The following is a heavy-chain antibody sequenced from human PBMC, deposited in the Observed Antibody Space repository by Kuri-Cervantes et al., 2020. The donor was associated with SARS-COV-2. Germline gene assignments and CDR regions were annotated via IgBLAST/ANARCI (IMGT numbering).Heavy chain of an antibody. Sequence: GESLKISCAASGFTFDDYGMSWVRQAPGKGLEWVSGINWNGGTTHYSDSVKGRFTISRDNAKNSLYLQMNSLRAEDTALYYCARSAACGSAGDFDYWGQGTLVTVSS. CDR2: INWNGGTT. CDR3: ARSAACGSAGDFDY. CDR1: GFTFDDYG. V-gene: IGHV3-20*04. D-gene: IGHD1-26*01. J-gene: IGHJ4*02.